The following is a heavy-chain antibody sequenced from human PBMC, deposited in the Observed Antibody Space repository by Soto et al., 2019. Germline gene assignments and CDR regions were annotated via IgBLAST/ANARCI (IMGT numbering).Heavy chain of an antibody. D-gene: IGHD6-19*01. CDR3: ARDLGTGIAVAGTNFDY. Sequence: QVQLVQSGAEVKKPGASVKVSCKASGYTFTSYGISWVRQAPGQGLEWMGWISAYNGNTNYAQKLQGRVTMTTETTTSTAYMELRSLRSDDTAVYYCARDLGTGIAVAGTNFDYWGQGTLVTVSS. J-gene: IGHJ4*02. V-gene: IGHV1-18*01. CDR1: GYTFTSYG. CDR2: ISAYNGNT.